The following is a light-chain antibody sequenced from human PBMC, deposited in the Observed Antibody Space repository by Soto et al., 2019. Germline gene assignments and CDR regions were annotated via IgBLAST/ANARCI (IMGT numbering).Light chain of an antibody. V-gene: IGLV2-23*02. CDR3: CSYANSNTLL. J-gene: IGLJ2*01. CDR1: SSDVGSYDL. Sequence: QSVLTQPASVSGSPGQSITLSCTGTSSDVGSYDLVSWYQQHPGTAPKLIIYEVTKRPSGVSNRFSGSKSGNTASLTISGLQAEDDSDYYCCSYANSNTLLFGGGTKLTVL. CDR2: EVT.